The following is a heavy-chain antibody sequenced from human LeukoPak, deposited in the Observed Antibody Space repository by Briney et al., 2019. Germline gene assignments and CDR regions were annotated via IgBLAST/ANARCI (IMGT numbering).Heavy chain of an antibody. CDR1: GFTLTNND. V-gene: IGHV3-48*03. Sequence: PGGSLRLSCAASGFTLTNNDMHWVRQAPGKGLEWVSYISSSGSTIYYADSVKGRFTISRDNAKNSLYLQMNSLRAEDTAVYYCAREVSSSWYYVDYWGQGTLVTVSS. J-gene: IGHJ4*02. D-gene: IGHD6-13*01. CDR3: AREVSSSWYYVDY. CDR2: ISSSGSTI.